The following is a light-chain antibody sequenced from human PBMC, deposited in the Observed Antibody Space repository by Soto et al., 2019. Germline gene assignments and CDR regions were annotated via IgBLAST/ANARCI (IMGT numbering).Light chain of an antibody. J-gene: IGKJ1*01. Sequence: DIQMTQSPSTLSGSVGDRVTITCRASQTISSWLAWYQQKPGKAPKLLIYKASTLNSGVPSRFSGSGSGTEFTLTISSLQPDDFANYYCQPYNSYSEAFGQGTKVDIK. CDR2: KAS. CDR1: QTISSW. CDR3: QPYNSYSEA. V-gene: IGKV1-5*03.